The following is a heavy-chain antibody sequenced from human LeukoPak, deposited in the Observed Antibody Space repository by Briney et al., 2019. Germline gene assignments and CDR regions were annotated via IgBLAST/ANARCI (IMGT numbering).Heavy chain of an antibody. V-gene: IGHV1-18*01. CDR3: ARDQRDDYGDYAFDY. CDR1: GYTFNQYG. Sequence: ASVKVSCKASGYTFNQYGITWVRQAPGQGLEWMGWISAYNGDTKYVQNLQGRVTMTTDTSTSTAYMALRSLRSDDTAVYYCARDQRDDYGDYAFDYWGQGTLVTVSS. CDR2: ISAYNGDT. D-gene: IGHD4-17*01. J-gene: IGHJ4*02.